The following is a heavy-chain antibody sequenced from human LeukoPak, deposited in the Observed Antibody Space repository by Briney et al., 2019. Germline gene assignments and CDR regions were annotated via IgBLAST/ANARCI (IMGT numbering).Heavy chain of an antibody. CDR1: GGSISSGGYC. V-gene: IGHV4-30-2*01. Sequence: PSQTLSLTCAVSGGSISSGGYCWSWIRQPPGKGLEWIGYIYHSGSTYYNPSLKSRVTISVDRSKNQFSLKLSSVTAADTAVYYCARAKYYGSGSYYNNWFDPWGQGTLVTVSS. J-gene: IGHJ5*02. CDR2: IYHSGST. CDR3: ARAKYYGSGSYYNNWFDP. D-gene: IGHD3-10*01.